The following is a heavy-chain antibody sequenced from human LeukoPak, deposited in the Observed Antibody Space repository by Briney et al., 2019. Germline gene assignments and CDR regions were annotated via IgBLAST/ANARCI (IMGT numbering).Heavy chain of an antibody. V-gene: IGHV3-9*01. CDR1: GFSFRSYA. D-gene: IGHD3-22*01. J-gene: IGHJ6*02. CDR2: ITWNRDNI. Sequence: GGSLRLSCAASGFSFRSYAMHWARHTPGKGLERVAGITWNRDNIGYGDSVKGRFTISRDNVKNVLYLQMNSLRPEDTALYYCAKDLSSAITSALVLDVWGQGTTVTVS. CDR3: AKDLSSAITSALVLDV.